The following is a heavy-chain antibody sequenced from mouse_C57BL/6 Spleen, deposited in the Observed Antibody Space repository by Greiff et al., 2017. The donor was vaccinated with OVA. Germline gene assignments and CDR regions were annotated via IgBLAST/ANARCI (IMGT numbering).Heavy chain of an antibody. V-gene: IGHV1-74*01. J-gene: IGHJ4*01. CDR3: EICAGYYPYDVLDY. CDR2: IHPSDGDT. D-gene: IGHD2-3*01. CDR1: GYTFTSYW. Sequence: QVQLQQPGAELVKPGASVKVSCKASGYTFTSYWMHWVKQRPGQGLEWIGRIHPSDGDTNYNQKFKGKATLTVDKSSSTAYMQLSSLTSEASAVYEGEICAGYYPYDVLDYGGQGTLVTVSA.